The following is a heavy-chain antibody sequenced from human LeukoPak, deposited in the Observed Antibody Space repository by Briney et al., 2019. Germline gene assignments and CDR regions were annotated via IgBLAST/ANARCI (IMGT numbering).Heavy chain of an antibody. CDR1: RLTLSSYA. CDR2: ISGSGGST. Sequence: GGSLRLSCAASRLTLSSYAMRWVRQAPGKGLEWVSSISGSGGSTYYADSVKGRFTISRDNSKNTLDLQMNRLRAEDTDVYYCVKVVVSATVYWGQGTLVTVSS. CDR3: VKVVVSATVY. V-gene: IGHV3-23*01. J-gene: IGHJ4*02. D-gene: IGHD2-15*01.